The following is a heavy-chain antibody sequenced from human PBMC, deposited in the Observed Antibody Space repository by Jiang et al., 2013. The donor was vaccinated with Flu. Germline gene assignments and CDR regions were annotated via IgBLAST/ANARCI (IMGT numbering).Heavy chain of an antibody. J-gene: IGHJ6*02. D-gene: IGHD3-3*01. V-gene: IGHV4-39*01. CDR2: YSGGT. Sequence: YSGGTHYNPSLRDRVTISVDTSKNQFSLNLSSVTAADTAVYYCARGLHYDFWSGYGYGMDVWGQGTAVTVSS. CDR3: ARGLHYDFWSGYGYGMDV.